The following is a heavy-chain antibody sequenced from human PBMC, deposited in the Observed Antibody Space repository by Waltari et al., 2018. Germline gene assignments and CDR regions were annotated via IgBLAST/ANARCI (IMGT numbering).Heavy chain of an antibody. D-gene: IGHD1-26*01. J-gene: IGHJ4*02. Sequence: QVQLVESGGGVVQPGGSLRLSCAASGFTFSSYGMHWVRQAPGKGLGWVGFIRYDGSNKYYADSVKGRFTISRDNSKNTLYLQMNSLRAEDTAVYYCAKEGWGSYLRHFDYWGQGTLVTVSS. CDR3: AKEGWGSYLRHFDY. CDR2: IRYDGSNK. V-gene: IGHV3-30*02. CDR1: GFTFSSYG.